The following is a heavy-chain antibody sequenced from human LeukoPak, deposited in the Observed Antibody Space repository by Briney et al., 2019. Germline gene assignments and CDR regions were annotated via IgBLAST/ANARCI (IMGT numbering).Heavy chain of an antibody. V-gene: IGHV3-7*05. D-gene: IGHD2-15*01. CDR1: GFTFSHFW. Sequence: GGSLRLSCAASGFTFSHFWMTWVRQAPGKGLEWMAHIKEDGSQSGYVDSVRGRFTISRDNAKNSLFLEMSKLRVEDTAIYYCVRDIGWFRFDYWGQGTLVTASS. CDR2: IKEDGSQS. J-gene: IGHJ4*02. CDR3: VRDIGWFRFDY.